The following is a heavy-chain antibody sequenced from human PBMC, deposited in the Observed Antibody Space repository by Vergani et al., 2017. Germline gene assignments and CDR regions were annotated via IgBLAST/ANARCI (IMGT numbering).Heavy chain of an antibody. J-gene: IGHJ4*02. CDR2: ISYDGSNK. D-gene: IGHD2-2*01. CDR3: ARPYCSSTSCYYDRTADY. CDR1: GFTFSRYS. Sequence: QVQLVESGGGVVQPGRSLRLSCAASGFTFSRYSMHWVRQAPGKGLEWVAIISYDGSNKDYADSVKGRFTISRDNSKNTLYLQMNSLRAEDTAVYSCARPYCSSTSCYYDRTADYWGQGTLVTVSS. V-gene: IGHV3-30-3*01.